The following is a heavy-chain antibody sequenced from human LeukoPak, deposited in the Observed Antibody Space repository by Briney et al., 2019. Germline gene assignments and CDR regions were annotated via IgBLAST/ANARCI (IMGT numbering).Heavy chain of an antibody. V-gene: IGHV4-30-2*01. CDR1: GVSISSGGYS. Sequence: SETLSLTCAVSGVSISSGGYSWGWIRQTPGNGLEWIGHIYHSGSTYYNPSLKSRVTISVDRSKNQFSLKLSSVTAADTAVYYCARGGDCSSTSCYSPYGMDVWGKGTTVTVSS. CDR3: ARGGDCSSTSCYSPYGMDV. CDR2: IYHSGST. J-gene: IGHJ6*04. D-gene: IGHD2-2*01.